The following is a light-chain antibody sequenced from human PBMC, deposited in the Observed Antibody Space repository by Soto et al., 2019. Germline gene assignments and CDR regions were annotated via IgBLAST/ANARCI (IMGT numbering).Light chain of an antibody. J-gene: IGKJ5*01. Sequence: DIVLTQSPATLSLSPGERATLSCRASQSVSSRYLAWYQQKPGQAPRPLIYATSSRATDVPDRFSGSGSGTDFTLTISRLEPEDFAVYYCQQYGSSLVFGQGTRLEIK. CDR1: QSVSSRY. V-gene: IGKV3-20*01. CDR3: QQYGSSLV. CDR2: ATS.